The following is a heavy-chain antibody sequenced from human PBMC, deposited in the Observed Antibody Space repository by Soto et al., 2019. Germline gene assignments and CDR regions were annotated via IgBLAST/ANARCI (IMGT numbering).Heavy chain of an antibody. V-gene: IGHV3-23*01. D-gene: IGHD6-6*01. CDR3: AKGTDSSSPTRRGGLGPPRPYYGMDV. CDR2: ISGSGGST. CDR1: GFTFSSYA. J-gene: IGHJ6*02. Sequence: TGGSLRLSCAASGFTFSSYAMSWVRQAPGKGLEWVSAISGSGGSTYYADSVKGRFTISRDNSKNTLYLQMNSLRAEDTAVYYCAKGTDSSSPTRRGGLGPPRPYYGMDVWGQGTTVTVSS.